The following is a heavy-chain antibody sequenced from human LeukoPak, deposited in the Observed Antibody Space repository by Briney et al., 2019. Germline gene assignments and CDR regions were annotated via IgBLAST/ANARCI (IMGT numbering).Heavy chain of an antibody. V-gene: IGHV3-48*04. CDR3: AREAVAGAFDS. D-gene: IGHD6-19*01. J-gene: IGHJ4*02. CDR2: IGSSDNII. CDR1: GFTFSTYS. Sequence: GGSLRLSCAASGFTFSTYSMIWVRQAPGKGLEWVSDIGSSDNIISYANSVKGRFAISRDFAKNSLYLQMNSLRADDTAVYYCAREAVAGAFDSWGQGTLVTVSS.